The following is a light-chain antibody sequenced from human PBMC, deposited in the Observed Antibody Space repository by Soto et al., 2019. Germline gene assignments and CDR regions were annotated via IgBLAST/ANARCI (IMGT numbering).Light chain of an antibody. Sequence: EIVLTQSPGTLSLSPGERATLSCRASQSVSNNYLAWYQQKPGQAPRLLIYGASSRPSGIPDRFSGSGSGTDFTLTISRLEPEDFAVYYCQQYGSSPQTFGQGTKVDIK. CDR2: GAS. J-gene: IGKJ1*01. CDR1: QSVSNNY. CDR3: QQYGSSPQT. V-gene: IGKV3-20*01.